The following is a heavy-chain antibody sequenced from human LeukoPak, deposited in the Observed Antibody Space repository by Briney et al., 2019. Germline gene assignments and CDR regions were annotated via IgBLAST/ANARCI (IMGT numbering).Heavy chain of an antibody. CDR3: ARRYYHSTEFDP. Sequence: GASLKISCKASEYSFSNYWIGWVRQMPGKGLEWMGFIYPGDSTTRYSPSFQGQVTISADRSISTAYLQWSSLKASDTAMYYCARRYYHSTEFDPWGQGTLVTVSS. CDR2: IYPGDSTT. D-gene: IGHD2/OR15-2a*01. CDR1: EYSFSNYW. J-gene: IGHJ5*02. V-gene: IGHV5-51*03.